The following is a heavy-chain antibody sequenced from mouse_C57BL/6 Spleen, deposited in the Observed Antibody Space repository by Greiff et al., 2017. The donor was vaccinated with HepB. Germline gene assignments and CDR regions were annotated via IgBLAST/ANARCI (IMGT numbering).Heavy chain of an antibody. V-gene: IGHV1-72*01. D-gene: IGHD2-4*01. CDR3: AREDIYYDYDVGAMDY. J-gene: IGHJ4*01. CDR2: IDPNSGGT. CDR1: GYTFTSYW. Sequence: VQLKQPGAELVKPGASVKLSCKASGYTFTSYWMHWVKQRPGRGLEWIGRIDPNSGGTKYNEKFKSKATLTVDKPSSTAYMQLSSLTSEDSAVYYCAREDIYYDYDVGAMDYWGQGTSVTVSS.